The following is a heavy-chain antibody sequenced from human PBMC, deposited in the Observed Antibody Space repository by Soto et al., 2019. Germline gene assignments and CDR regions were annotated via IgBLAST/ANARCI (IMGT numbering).Heavy chain of an antibody. J-gene: IGHJ4*02. CDR1: AFSLSTSGVG. Sequence: QITLKESGPTLVKSTQTLTLTCTFSAFSLSTSGVGVGWIRQPPGKALEWLALIYWDDDRRYSPSLKSRLTITKDTSKNQVVLTMTNMDPVDTATYYCAHRQRTVYFDYWGQGTLVTVSS. CDR2: IYWDDDR. D-gene: IGHD4-17*01. CDR3: AHRQRTVYFDY. V-gene: IGHV2-5*02.